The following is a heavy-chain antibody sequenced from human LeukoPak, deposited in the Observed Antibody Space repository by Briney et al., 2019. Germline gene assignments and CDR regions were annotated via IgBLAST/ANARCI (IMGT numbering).Heavy chain of an antibody. V-gene: IGHV4-59*08. Sequence: SETLSLTCTVSGGSISSYYWSSIRQTPGKGLEWIGYIYYSGSTNYNPSLKSRVTISIDTPKNQFSLKLSSVTAADTAVYYCARGTTVTTPDYWGQGTLVTVSS. CDR1: GGSISSYY. J-gene: IGHJ4*02. D-gene: IGHD4-17*01. CDR3: ARGTTVTTPDY. CDR2: IYYSGST.